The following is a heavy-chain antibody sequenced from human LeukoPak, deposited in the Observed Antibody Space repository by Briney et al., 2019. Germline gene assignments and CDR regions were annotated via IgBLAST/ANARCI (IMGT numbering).Heavy chain of an antibody. CDR1: GGTFSSYG. CDR2: IMFVFGTA. CDR3: ARTTAAAGLFFYYMDV. V-gene: IGHV1-69*06. Sequence: SVKVSCKASGGTFSSYGISWVRQAPGQGLEWMGGIMFVFGTANYAQKFQGRVRLTADKSTNTAYMELSSLRFEDTAVYYCARTTAAAGLFFYYMDVWGKGTTVTVSS. J-gene: IGHJ6*03. D-gene: IGHD6-13*01.